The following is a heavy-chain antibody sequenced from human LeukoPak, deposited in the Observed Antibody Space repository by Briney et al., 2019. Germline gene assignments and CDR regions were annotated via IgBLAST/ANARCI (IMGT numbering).Heavy chain of an antibody. D-gene: IGHD5-12*01. CDR2: INRDGSEK. CDR1: GFTFTSHW. Sequence: GGSLRLSCAASGFTFTSHWMSWVRQAPGKGLEWVADINRDGSEKHYVDSVKGRFTISRDNAKNSLYLQMNSLRAEDTAVYYCASGYSGYVFFDYWGQGTLVTVSS. V-gene: IGHV3-7*01. J-gene: IGHJ4*02. CDR3: ASGYSGYVFFDY.